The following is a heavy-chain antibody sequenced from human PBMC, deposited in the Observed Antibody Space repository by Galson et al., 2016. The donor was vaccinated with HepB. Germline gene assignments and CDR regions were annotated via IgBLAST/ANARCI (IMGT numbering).Heavy chain of an antibody. V-gene: IGHV3-23*01. D-gene: IGHD3-3*01. J-gene: IGHJ5*02. CDR3: AKDTRSSFYSRWFDP. CDR1: GFTFSNYA. CDR2: ISGSGGSP. Sequence: SLRLSCAASGFTFSNYAMSWVRQAPGKGLEWVSAISGSGGSPCYADSVKGRFTISRDNSKNTLYLQMNSLRVEDTALYYCAKDTRSSFYSRWFDPWGQGTLVTVSS.